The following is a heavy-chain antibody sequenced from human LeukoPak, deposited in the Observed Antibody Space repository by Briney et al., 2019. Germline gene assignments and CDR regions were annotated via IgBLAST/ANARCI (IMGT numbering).Heavy chain of an antibody. V-gene: IGHV3-53*01. D-gene: IGHD6-19*01. CDR3: ASRPVGWYGEDS. CDR1: GLSVSSNF. J-gene: IGHJ4*02. CDR2: IYGGGST. Sequence: GGSLRLSCAATGLSVSSNFMSWVRQAPGKGLGWVSVIYGGGSTYYADSVKGRFTISRDTPKNTLYLQMNSLRVEDTAVYYCASRPVGWYGEDSWGQGTLVTVSS.